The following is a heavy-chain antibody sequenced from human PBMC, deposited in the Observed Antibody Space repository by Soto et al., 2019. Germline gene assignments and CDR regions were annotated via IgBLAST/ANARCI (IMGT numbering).Heavy chain of an antibody. V-gene: IGHV4-61*01. CDR3: ARDRRGTETLIVLMVYAPFDY. CDR2: IYYNGNT. J-gene: IGHJ4*02. D-gene: IGHD2-8*01. CDR1: GGSVSSGSYY. Sequence: PSETLSLTCTVSGGSVSSGSYYWSWIRQPPGKGLEWIGYIYYNGNTNYAQKLQGRVTMTTDTSTSTAYMELRSLRSDDTAVYYCARDRRGTETLIVLMVYAPFDYWGQGTLVTVSS.